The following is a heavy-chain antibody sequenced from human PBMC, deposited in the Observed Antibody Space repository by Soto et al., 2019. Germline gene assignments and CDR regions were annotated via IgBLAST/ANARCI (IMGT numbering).Heavy chain of an antibody. CDR3: ATSFNWGGGYYYYGMDV. J-gene: IGHJ6*02. Sequence: EVQLVESGGGLVQPGRSLRLSCAASGFTFDDYAMHWFRQAPGKGLEWVSGISWNSGSIGYADSVKGRFTISRDNAKNSPYLQMNSLRAEDTALYYCATSFNWGGGYYYYGMDVWGQGTTVTVSS. CDR2: ISWNSGSI. D-gene: IGHD7-27*01. V-gene: IGHV3-9*01. CDR1: GFTFDDYA.